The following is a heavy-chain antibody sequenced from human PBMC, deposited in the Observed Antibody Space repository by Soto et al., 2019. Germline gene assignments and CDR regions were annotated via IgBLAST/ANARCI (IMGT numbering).Heavy chain of an antibody. V-gene: IGHV3-73*02. Sequence: EVQLVESGGDLVQPGGSLTLSCAASGFTFSGSSMHWVRQASGKGLEWLGRIRSKANNYAAAYAASVTGRVTIARDESKHTAYLQMDRLRTEDTAVYFWSRPYVAGDYWGQGTLVTVSS. CDR3: SRPYVAGDY. CDR1: GFTFSGSS. CDR2: IRSKANNYAA. J-gene: IGHJ4*02. D-gene: IGHD6-13*01.